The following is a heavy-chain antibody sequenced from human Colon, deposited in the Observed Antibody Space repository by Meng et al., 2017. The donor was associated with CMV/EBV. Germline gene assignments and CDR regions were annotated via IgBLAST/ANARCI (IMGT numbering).Heavy chain of an antibody. Sequence: GGSLRLSCAASGFSFSAYGMTWVRQAPGKGLEWVTFIRFDGTNKYYADSVQGRFTVSRDNSNNTLFLHMTSLRPEDTAVFYCARGDSSTTWLVFDYWGLGTLVTVSS. J-gene: IGHJ4*02. CDR2: IRFDGTNK. CDR3: ARGDSSTTWLVFDY. V-gene: IGHV3-30*02. CDR1: GFSFSAYG. D-gene: IGHD6-13*01.